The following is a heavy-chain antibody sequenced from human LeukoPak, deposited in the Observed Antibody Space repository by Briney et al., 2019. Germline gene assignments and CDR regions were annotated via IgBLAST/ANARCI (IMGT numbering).Heavy chain of an antibody. V-gene: IGHV1-18*01. D-gene: IGHD6-19*01. CDR2: ISAYNGDT. Sequence: RASVKVSCKASGYTFTTYGITWVRQAPGQGLEWMGWISAYNGDTNYAQKLQGRVTMTTDTSTSTAYMEPRSLGSDDTAVYYCARALGSGWYFDFWGQGTLVTVSS. CDR3: ARALGSGWYFDF. CDR1: GYTFTTYG. J-gene: IGHJ4*02.